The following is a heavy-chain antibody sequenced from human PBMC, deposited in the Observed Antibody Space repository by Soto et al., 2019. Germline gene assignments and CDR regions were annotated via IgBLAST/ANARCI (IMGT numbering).Heavy chain of an antibody. V-gene: IGHV3-7*01. CDR1: GFTFNTHW. J-gene: IGHJ3*02. CDR3: ARKGYCSGTACRAFDI. D-gene: IGHD2-2*01. Sequence: EVQLVESGGGLVQPEGSLRLSCAASGFTFNTHWMTWVRQAPGKGLECVAYIKEDGSQNYYVDSVKGRFIISRDNAKNSLYLQMNSLRAEDMAVYYCARKGYCSGTACRAFDIWGQGTMVTVSS. CDR2: IKEDGSQN.